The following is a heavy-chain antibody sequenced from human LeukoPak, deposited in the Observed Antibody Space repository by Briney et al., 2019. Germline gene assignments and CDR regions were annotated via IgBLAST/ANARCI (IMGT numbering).Heavy chain of an antibody. CDR1: GFTVSSNY. J-gene: IGHJ6*03. D-gene: IGHD4-17*01. CDR2: INHSGST. CDR3: ARALMTTVTRYYYYYMDV. Sequence: GSLRLSCAASGFTVSSNYMSWVRQAPGKGLEWIGEINHSGSTNYNPSLKSRVTISVDASKNQFSLKLSSVTAADTAVYYCARALMTTVTRYYYYYMDVWGKGTTVTVSS. V-gene: IGHV4-34*01.